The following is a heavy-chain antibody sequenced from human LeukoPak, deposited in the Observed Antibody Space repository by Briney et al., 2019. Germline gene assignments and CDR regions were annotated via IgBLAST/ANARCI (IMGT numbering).Heavy chain of an antibody. CDR1: GFTFSSYS. CDR2: ISSSSSTI. D-gene: IGHD3-10*01. Sequence: GGSLRLSCAASGFTFSSYSMNWVRQAPGKGLEWVSYISSSSSTIYYADSVKGRFTISRDNAKNSLYLQMNSLRAEDTAVYNCARSYGSGRPWGYYFDYWGQGTLVTVSS. J-gene: IGHJ4*02. V-gene: IGHV3-48*04. CDR3: ARSYGSGRPWGYYFDY.